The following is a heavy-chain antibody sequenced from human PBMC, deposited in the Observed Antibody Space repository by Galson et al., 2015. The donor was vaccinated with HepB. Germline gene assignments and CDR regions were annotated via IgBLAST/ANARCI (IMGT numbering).Heavy chain of an antibody. CDR1: GDSVSSNSAA. D-gene: IGHD3-9*01. Sequence: CAISGDSVSSNSAAWNWIRRSPSRGLEWLGRTYYRSKWYNDYAVSVKSRITINPDTSKNQFSLQLNSVTPEDTAVYYCARDIPAYDILTGSDAFDIWGQGTMVTVSS. V-gene: IGHV6-1*01. J-gene: IGHJ3*02. CDR3: ARDIPAYDILTGSDAFDI. CDR2: TYYRSKWYN.